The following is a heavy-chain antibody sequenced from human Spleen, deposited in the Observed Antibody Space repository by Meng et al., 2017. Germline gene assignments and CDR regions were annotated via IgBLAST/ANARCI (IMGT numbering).Heavy chain of an antibody. D-gene: IGHD3-3*01. CDR3: ARDLGWVLFDY. V-gene: IGHV3-30*04. J-gene: IGHJ4*02. CDR2: ISFDGNNK. Sequence: GESLKISCAASGFTFSTFAMHWVRQAPGKGLEWVAVISFDGNNKFYSDSVKGRFTISRDNAKNTLYLQMNSLGADDTAVYYCARDLGWVLFDYWGQGALVTVSS. CDR1: GFTFSTFA.